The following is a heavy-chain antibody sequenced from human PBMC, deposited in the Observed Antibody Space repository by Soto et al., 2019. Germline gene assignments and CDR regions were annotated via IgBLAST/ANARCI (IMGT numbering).Heavy chain of an antibody. CDR2: INHSGGST. D-gene: IGHD3-22*01. CDR3: VRDLRLGYDSIVYRGPPRYYYYYYGMDV. Sequence: ASVKVSCKASGYTFTSYYMHWVRQAPGQGLEWMGIINHSGGSTSYAKKIQGRVTMNRDTSTSTVYMELSSLRSEDMAVYYCVRDLRLGYDSIVYRGPPRYYYYYYGMDVWGQGTTVTVSS. CDR1: GYTFTSYY. V-gene: IGHV1-46*01. J-gene: IGHJ6*02.